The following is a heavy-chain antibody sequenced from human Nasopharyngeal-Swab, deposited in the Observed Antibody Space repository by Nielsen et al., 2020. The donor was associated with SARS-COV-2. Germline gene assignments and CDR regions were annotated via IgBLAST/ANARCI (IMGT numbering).Heavy chain of an antibody. CDR3: AGDYYGSGRIAY. CDR1: GFTFSSYG. D-gene: IGHD3-10*01. Sequence: GESLKISCAASGFTFSSYGMHWVRQAPGKGLEWVSYISSGSTYTNYADSVKGRFTISRDNAKNSLYLQMNSLGAEDTAIYYCAGDYYGSGRIAYWGQGTLVTVSS. V-gene: IGHV3-21*05. J-gene: IGHJ4*02. CDR2: ISSGSTYT.